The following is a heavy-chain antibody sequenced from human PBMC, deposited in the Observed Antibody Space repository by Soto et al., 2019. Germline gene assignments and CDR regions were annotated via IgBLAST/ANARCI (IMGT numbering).Heavy chain of an antibody. CDR2: IYHSGTT. V-gene: IGHV4-30-2*01. J-gene: IGHJ4*02. CDR3: ARVLPAQRFFES. D-gene: IGHD1-1*01. Sequence: TLSLTCSVSGGSIINDNYSWSWVRQPPGKGLEWVGYIYHSGTTYYNPSLNSRVTISVDGASNQFSLQLTSVMAADTAVYYCARVLPAQRFFESWGPGILVTGSS. CDR1: GGSIINDNYS.